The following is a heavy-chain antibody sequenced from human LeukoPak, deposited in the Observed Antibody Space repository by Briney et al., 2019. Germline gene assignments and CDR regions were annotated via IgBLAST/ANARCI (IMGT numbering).Heavy chain of an antibody. V-gene: IGHV4-4*02. CDR2: IYRSGST. CDR3: AREGAVAGTFSYDY. Sequence: PSETLSLTCAVSGGSISSSSWWSWVRQPPGKGLEWIGEIYRSGSTNYNPSLKSRVTISLDKSKNQSSPKLSSVTAADTAVYYCAREGAVAGTFSYDYWGQGTLVTVSS. CDR1: GGSISSSSW. D-gene: IGHD6-19*01. J-gene: IGHJ4*02.